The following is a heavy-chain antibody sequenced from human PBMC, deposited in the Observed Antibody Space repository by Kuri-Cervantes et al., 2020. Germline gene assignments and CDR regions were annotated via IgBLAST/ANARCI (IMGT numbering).Heavy chain of an antibody. CDR2: ISGSGGST. CDR3: ARVLLKIPDYGGNWGWFDP. V-gene: IGHV3-23*01. D-gene: IGHD4-23*01. Sequence: GESLKISCAASGFTFSSYAMSWVRQAPGKGLEWVSAISGSGGSTYYADSVKGRFTISRDNSKNTLYLQTNSLRAEDTAVYYCARVLLKIPDYGGNWGWFDPWGQGTLVTVSS. CDR1: GFTFSSYA. J-gene: IGHJ5*02.